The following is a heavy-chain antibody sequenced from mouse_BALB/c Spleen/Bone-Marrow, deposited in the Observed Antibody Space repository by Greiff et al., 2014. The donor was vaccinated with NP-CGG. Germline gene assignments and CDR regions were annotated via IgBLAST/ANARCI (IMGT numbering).Heavy chain of an antibody. Sequence: VQLQQSGAELAKPGASVKMPCKASGYTFTSYWMHWVKQRPGQGLEWIGYINPSTGYTEYNQKFKDKATLTADKSSSTAYMQRSSLTFGVSAVNSCERQIPPLNYARAYWGK. V-gene: IGHV1-7*01. CDR1: GYTFTSYW. CDR2: INPSTGYT. CDR3: ERQIPPLNYARAY. J-gene: IGHJ4*01.